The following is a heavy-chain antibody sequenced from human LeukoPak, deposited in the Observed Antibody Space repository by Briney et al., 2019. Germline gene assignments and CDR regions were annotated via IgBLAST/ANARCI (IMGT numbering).Heavy chain of an antibody. CDR1: GFTFSSYA. D-gene: IGHD3-22*01. Sequence: PGGSLRLSCAASGFTFSSYAMSWVRQAPGKGLEWVSAISGSGGSTYYADSVKGRFTISRDNSKNTLYLQMNSLRAEDTAVYYCAKDWRPRRITMIVVATVLDYWGQGTLVTVPS. CDR2: ISGSGGST. V-gene: IGHV3-23*01. J-gene: IGHJ4*02. CDR3: AKDWRPRRITMIVVATVLDY.